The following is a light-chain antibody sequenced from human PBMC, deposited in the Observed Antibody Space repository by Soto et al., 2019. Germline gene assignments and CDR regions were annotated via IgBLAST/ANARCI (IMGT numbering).Light chain of an antibody. Sequence: EVVMTQSPTTLSVSPGERATLSCRASQSVSSKLAWYQQKPGQAPRLLIFGASTRAADIPARFSGSGSGTDFTLTISSVQSEDFAVYYCQQYDDWPPFTFGQGTRLDVK. J-gene: IGKJ5*01. V-gene: IGKV3-15*01. CDR3: QQYDDWPPFT. CDR2: GAS. CDR1: QSVSSK.